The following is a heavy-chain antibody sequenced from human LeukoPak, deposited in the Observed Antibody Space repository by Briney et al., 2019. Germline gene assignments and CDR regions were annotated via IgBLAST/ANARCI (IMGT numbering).Heavy chain of an antibody. V-gene: IGHV4-39*07. CDR2: IYYSGTT. CDR3: AREAVVPAAIEYNWFDP. D-gene: IGHD2-2*01. J-gene: IGHJ5*02. Sequence: ASETLSLTCTVSGASISSSNYYWGWIRQPPGKGLEWIGSIYYSGTTYYNPSLKSRVTISVDTSKNQFSLKLSSVTAADTAVYYCAREAVVPAAIEYNWFDPWGQGTLVTVSS. CDR1: GASISSSNYY.